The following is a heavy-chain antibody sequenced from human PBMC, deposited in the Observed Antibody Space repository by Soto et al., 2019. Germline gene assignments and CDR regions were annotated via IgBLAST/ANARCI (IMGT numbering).Heavy chain of an antibody. Sequence: GGSLRLSCAASGFTFDDYTMHWVRQAPGKGLEWVSLISWDGGSTYYADSVKGRFTISRDNSKNSLYLQMNRLRTEDTSSYYCAKDIQTGYDGMDVWGQGTTVTVSS. CDR3: AKDIQTGYDGMDV. V-gene: IGHV3-43*01. CDR2: ISWDGGST. CDR1: GFTFDDYT. J-gene: IGHJ6*02.